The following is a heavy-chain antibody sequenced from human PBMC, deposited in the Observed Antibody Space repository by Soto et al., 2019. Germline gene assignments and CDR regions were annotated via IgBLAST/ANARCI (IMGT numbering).Heavy chain of an antibody. CDR1: GYSVSSSW. J-gene: IGHJ4*02. Sequence: GAALQISGKRPGYSVSSSWSSRERQMPGKGLEWMGRIDPSDSYTNYSPSFQGHVTISADKSISTAYLQWSSLKASDTAMYYCAGRLEDYYGDYESEYWGKGTLVTVSS. CDR2: IDPSDSYT. CDR3: AGRLEDYYGDYESEY. V-gene: IGHV5-10-1*01. D-gene: IGHD4-17*01.